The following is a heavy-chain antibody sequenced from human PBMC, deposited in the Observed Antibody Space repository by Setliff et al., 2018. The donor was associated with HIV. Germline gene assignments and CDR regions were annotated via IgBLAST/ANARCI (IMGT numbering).Heavy chain of an antibody. CDR2: IYTSGGT. J-gene: IGHJ5*02. V-gene: IGHV4-61*02. D-gene: IGHD6-19*01. Sequence: PSETLSLTCTVSGDSISSDSFFWSWIRQPAGKGLEWIGRIYTSGGTNYNPSLKSRVTISIDTSKNQFSLKLSSVTAADTAVYYCASQGRSGWLWDLLKWFDPWGQGTLVTVSS. CDR3: ASQGRSGWLWDLLKWFDP. CDR1: GDSISSDSFF.